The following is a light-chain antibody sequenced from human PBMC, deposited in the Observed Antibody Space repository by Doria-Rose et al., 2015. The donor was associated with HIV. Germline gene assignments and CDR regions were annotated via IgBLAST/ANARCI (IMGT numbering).Light chain of an antibody. Sequence: TQSPGTLSLSPGERATLSCRASQSFSSTYLAWYQQRPGQAPSLLIYDGSTRATGIPDRFSASGSGTDFTLTINRLELEDFALYYCHQYGTSWMFGQGTKVEI. CDR1: QSFSSTY. CDR2: DGS. J-gene: IGKJ1*01. V-gene: IGKV3-20*01. CDR3: HQYGTSWM.